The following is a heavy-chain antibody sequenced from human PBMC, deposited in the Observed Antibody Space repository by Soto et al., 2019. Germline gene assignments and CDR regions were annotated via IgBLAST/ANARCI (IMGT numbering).Heavy chain of an antibody. D-gene: IGHD3-10*01. Sequence: EVQLEESGGGSVQLGESLRVSCVATGFSFRNQWMHWVRQVAGKGLVWVSRINGDGTRTSYADFVKGRFTISRDNARNLLFVQLNSLTVDDSGVYHWARGGGAGRGDAIDMWGPGTTVAVTS. CDR3: ARGGGAGRGDAIDM. CDR1: GFSFRNQW. CDR2: INGDGTRT. J-gene: IGHJ3*02. V-gene: IGHV3-74*01.